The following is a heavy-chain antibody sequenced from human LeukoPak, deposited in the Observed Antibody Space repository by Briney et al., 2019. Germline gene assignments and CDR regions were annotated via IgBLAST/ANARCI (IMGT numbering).Heavy chain of an antibody. V-gene: IGHV3-30*18. J-gene: IGHJ1*01. D-gene: IGHD4-17*01. Sequence: GGSLRLSCAASGFTFRSYGMHWVRQAPGKGLEWVAVISYDGSNEYYADSVRGRFTISRDNSKNTLYLQMNSLRAEDTAVYYCAKTPAAGDYPQAEFFQHWGQGTLVTVSS. CDR2: ISYDGSNE. CDR3: AKTPAAGDYPQAEFFQH. CDR1: GFTFRSYG.